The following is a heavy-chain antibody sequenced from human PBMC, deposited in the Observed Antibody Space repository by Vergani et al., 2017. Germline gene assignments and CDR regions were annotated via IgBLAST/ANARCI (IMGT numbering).Heavy chain of an antibody. CDR1: GFTFSSYS. V-gene: IGHV3-21*01. CDR3: ARDLMGDSTIDAFDI. CDR2: ISSSSSYI. Sequence: EVQLVESGGGLVQPGGSLRLSCAASGFTFSSYSMNWVRQAPGKGLEWVSSISSSSSYIYYADSVKGRFTISRDNAKNSLYLQMNSLRAEDTAVYYCARDLMGDSTIDAFDIWGQGTMVTVSS. J-gene: IGHJ3*02. D-gene: IGHD1-26*01.